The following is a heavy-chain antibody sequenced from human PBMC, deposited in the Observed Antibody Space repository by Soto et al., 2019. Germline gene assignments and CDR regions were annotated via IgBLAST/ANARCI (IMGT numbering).Heavy chain of an antibody. CDR2: IDPSDSYT. J-gene: IGHJ4*02. CDR1: GYSFTSYW. V-gene: IGHV5-10-1*01. D-gene: IGHD3-9*01. CDR3: ARRDMVTGYVYFDY. Sequence: PGESLNISRKGSGYSFTSYWISCVRHMPGKGLEWMGRIDPSDSYTNYSPSFQGHVTISADKSISTAYLQWSSLKASGSATYYCARRDMVTGYVYFDYLGQGTQVTVSS.